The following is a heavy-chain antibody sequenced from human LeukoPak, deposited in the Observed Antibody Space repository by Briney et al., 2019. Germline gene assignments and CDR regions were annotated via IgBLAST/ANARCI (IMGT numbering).Heavy chain of an antibody. CDR2: ISYDGSNK. D-gene: IGHD1-26*01. Sequence: GGSLRLSCAASGFTFSSYAMHWVRQAPGKGLEWVAVISYDGSNKYYADSVKGRFTISRDNSKNTLYLQMNSLRAEDTAVYYCASIVGATGGFDYWGQGTLVTVSS. V-gene: IGHV3-30-3*01. CDR1: GFTFSSYA. J-gene: IGHJ4*02. CDR3: ASIVGATGGFDY.